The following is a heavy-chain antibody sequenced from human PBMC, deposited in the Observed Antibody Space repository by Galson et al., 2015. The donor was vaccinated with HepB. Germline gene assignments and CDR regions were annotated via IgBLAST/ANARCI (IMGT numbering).Heavy chain of an antibody. CDR3: ARGNHYYDSSGYYFYFDY. CDR2: IYYSGST. V-gene: IGHV4-59*02. J-gene: IGHJ4*02. D-gene: IGHD3-22*01. Sequence: ETLSLTCTVSGDSVSSYHWSWIRQPPGKGLEWIGYIYYSGSTNYNPSLRGRVTMSVDTSNNQFSLKLSSVAAADTAVYYCARGNHYYDSSGYYFYFDYWGQGTLVTVSS. CDR1: GDSVSSYH.